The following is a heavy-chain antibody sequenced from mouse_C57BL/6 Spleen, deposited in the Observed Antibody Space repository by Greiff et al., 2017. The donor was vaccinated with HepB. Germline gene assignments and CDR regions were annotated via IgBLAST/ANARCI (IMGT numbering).Heavy chain of an antibody. J-gene: IGHJ3*01. CDR2: ISYDGSN. D-gene: IGHD1-1*01. CDR3: ARGGSSYEGFAY. CDR1: GYSITSGYY. V-gene: IGHV3-6*01. Sequence: VRLKESGPGLVKPSQSLSLTCSVTGYSITSGYYWNWIRQFPGNKLEWMGYISYDGSNNYNPSLKNRISITRDTSKNQFFLKLNSVTTEDTATYYCARGGSSYEGFAYWGQGTLVTVSA.